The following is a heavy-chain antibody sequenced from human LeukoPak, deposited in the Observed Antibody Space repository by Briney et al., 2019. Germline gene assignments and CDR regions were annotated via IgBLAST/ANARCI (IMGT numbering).Heavy chain of an antibody. CDR3: ARQAGGGIQLWPRFDY. Sequence: PSGTLSLTCAVSGGSISSSNWWRWVRQPPGKGLEWVSSISSSSSYIYYADSVKGRFTISRDNAKNSLYLQMNSLRAEDTAVYYCARQAGGGIQLWPRFDYWGQGTLVTVSS. D-gene: IGHD5-18*01. J-gene: IGHJ4*02. V-gene: IGHV3-21*01. CDR1: GGSISSSN. CDR2: ISSSSSYI.